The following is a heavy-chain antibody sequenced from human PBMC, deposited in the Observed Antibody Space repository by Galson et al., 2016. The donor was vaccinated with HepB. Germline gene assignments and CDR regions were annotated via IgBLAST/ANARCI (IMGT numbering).Heavy chain of an antibody. CDR1: GFTFSSYA. D-gene: IGHD2-2*01. Sequence: SLRLSCAASGFTFSSYAMSWVRQAPGKGLEWVSAISGSGGSTYYADSVKGRFTISRDNSKNTLYLQMNSLRAEDTAVYYCAKVLLCSSASCFFGYYYGLDVWGQGTTVTVSS. J-gene: IGHJ6*02. V-gene: IGHV3-23*01. CDR3: AKVLLCSSASCFFGYYYGLDV. CDR2: ISGSGGST.